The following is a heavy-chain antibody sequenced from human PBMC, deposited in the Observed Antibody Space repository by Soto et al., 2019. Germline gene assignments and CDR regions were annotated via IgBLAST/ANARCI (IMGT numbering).Heavy chain of an antibody. Sequence: QVQLQESGPGLVKPSETLSLTCTVSGVSISSDFWSWFRQPPGKGLEWIGYIHYSGSTYYNPSLKPRVTLALGTSTNQFSLRMSSVTAADTAVYYCARGTVHMWGTDFDYWGQGTLVTVSS. V-gene: IGHV4-59*01. CDR2: IHYSGST. J-gene: IGHJ4*02. D-gene: IGHD1-1*01. CDR3: ARGTVHMWGTDFDY. CDR1: GVSISSDF.